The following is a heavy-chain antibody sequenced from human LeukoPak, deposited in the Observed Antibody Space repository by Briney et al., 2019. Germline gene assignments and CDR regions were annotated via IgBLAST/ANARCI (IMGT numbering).Heavy chain of an antibody. V-gene: IGHV3-48*04. Sequence: GGSLRLSCAASGFTFSSYWMSWVRHTPGKGLEWLSYISSTNAIYYADSVKGRFTISRDNAKESLYLQMNSLRAEDTAVYYCARDDKWAFDYWGQGTLVTVSS. CDR1: GFTFSSYW. D-gene: IGHD1-26*01. CDR2: ISSTNAI. J-gene: IGHJ4*02. CDR3: ARDDKWAFDY.